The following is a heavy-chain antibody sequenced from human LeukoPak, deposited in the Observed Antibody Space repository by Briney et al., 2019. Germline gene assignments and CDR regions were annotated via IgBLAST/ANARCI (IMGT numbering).Heavy chain of an antibody. CDR2: ISAYNGNT. V-gene: IGHV1-18*01. Sequence: ASVKVSCKASGYTFTSYGISWVRQAPGQGLEWMGWISAYNGNTNYAQKLQGRVTMTTDTSTSTAYMELRSLRSGDTAVYYCARAGLYCGGDCYPSPDYWGQGTLVTVSS. J-gene: IGHJ4*02. CDR3: ARAGLYCGGDCYPSPDY. CDR1: GYTFTSYG. D-gene: IGHD2-21*01.